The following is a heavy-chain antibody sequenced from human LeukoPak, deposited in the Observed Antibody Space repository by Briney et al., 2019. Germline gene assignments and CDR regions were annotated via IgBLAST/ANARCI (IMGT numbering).Heavy chain of an antibody. Sequence: PGGSLRLSCAASGFTLSSYWMSWVRQAPGKGREWVANIKQDGSEKYYVDSVKGRFTISRDNAKNSLYLQMNSLRAEDTAVYYCARGPSGYHNTGGQGTLVTVSS. CDR3: ARGPSGYHNT. J-gene: IGHJ4*02. V-gene: IGHV3-7*01. D-gene: IGHD5-12*01. CDR2: IKQDGSEK. CDR1: GFTLSSYW.